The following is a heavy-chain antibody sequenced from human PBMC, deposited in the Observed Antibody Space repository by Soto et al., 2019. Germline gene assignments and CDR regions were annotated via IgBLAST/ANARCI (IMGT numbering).Heavy chain of an antibody. Sequence: SETLSLTCAVSGGSFTSNNWWTWVRQPPGQGLEWIGEIYRTGSTNYNPSLKSRVTISLDESENQFSLKVTSLTAADTAVYYCASRDPGTSVDYWGQGTLVTVSS. CDR1: GGSFTSNNW. V-gene: IGHV4-4*02. CDR2: IYRTGST. J-gene: IGHJ4*02. D-gene: IGHD1-7*01. CDR3: ASRDPGTSVDY.